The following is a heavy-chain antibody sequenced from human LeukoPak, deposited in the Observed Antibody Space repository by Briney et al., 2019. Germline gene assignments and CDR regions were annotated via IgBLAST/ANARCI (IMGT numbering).Heavy chain of an antibody. Sequence: ASVKVSCKASGGTFSSYAISWVRQAPGQGLEWMGGIILIFGTANYAQKFQGRVTITTDESTSTAYMELSSLRSEDTAVYYCASGGTDNWFDPWGQGTLVTVSS. CDR3: ASGGTDNWFDP. V-gene: IGHV1-69*05. CDR1: GGTFSSYA. J-gene: IGHJ5*02. D-gene: IGHD1-26*01. CDR2: IILIFGTA.